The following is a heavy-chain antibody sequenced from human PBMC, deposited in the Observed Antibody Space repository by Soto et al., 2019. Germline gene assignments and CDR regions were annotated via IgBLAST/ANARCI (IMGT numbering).Heavy chain of an antibody. Sequence: QVQLVESGGGVVQPGRSLRLSWAASGFTFSSYGMHWVRQAPGKGLEWVAVISYDGSNKYYADSVKGRFTISRDNSKNTLYLQMNSLRAEDTAVYYCAKDPYSSSGYDYYYMDVWGKGTTVTVSS. CDR3: AKDPYSSSGYDYYYMDV. V-gene: IGHV3-30*18. D-gene: IGHD6-13*01. J-gene: IGHJ6*03. CDR2: ISYDGSNK. CDR1: GFTFSSYG.